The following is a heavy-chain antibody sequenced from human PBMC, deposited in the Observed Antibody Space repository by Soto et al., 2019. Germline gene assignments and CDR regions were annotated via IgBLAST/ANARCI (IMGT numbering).Heavy chain of an antibody. CDR1: GFTFSTYA. CDR3: AKGVSRSTSHDNAFDI. Sequence: EVQLFESGGGLVQPGGSLRLSCAASGFTFSTYAMTWVRQAPGKGLEWVSAISGSGSSTYYAESVKGRFTFSRDNSKNTLYLQMNSLRAEDTAVYYCAKGVSRSTSHDNAFDIWGQGTMVTVSS. V-gene: IGHV3-23*01. D-gene: IGHD3-22*01. J-gene: IGHJ3*02. CDR2: ISGSGSST.